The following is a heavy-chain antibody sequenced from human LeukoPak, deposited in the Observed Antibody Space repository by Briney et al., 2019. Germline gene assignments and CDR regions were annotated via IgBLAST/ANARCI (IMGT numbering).Heavy chain of an antibody. V-gene: IGHV4-59*12. CDR1: GGSISSYY. CDR3: AREPAGIAAAGKALAFDI. D-gene: IGHD6-13*01. Sequence: PSEILSLTCTVSGGSISSYYWSWIRQPPGKGLEWIGYIYYSGSTNYNPSLKSRVTISVDTSKNQFSLKLSSVTAADTAVYYCAREPAGIAAAGKALAFDIWGQGTMVTVSS. J-gene: IGHJ3*02. CDR2: IYYSGST.